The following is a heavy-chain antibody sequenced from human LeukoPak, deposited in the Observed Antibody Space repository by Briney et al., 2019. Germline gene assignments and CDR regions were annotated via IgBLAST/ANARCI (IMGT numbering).Heavy chain of an antibody. J-gene: IGHJ6*02. D-gene: IGHD6-25*01. CDR2: ISFVGGNS. CDR3: ARGFSSSVAGALDV. V-gene: IGHV3-43*01. CDR1: GFTFDDYT. Sequence: GRSLRLSFAASGFTFDDYTIHSGPQAPGKRLWWVSLISFVGGNSYYADSVKGQFTVSREHSRDSIYLQMNTLTIDGSALYYCARGFSSSVAGALDVWGQGTKVTVSS.